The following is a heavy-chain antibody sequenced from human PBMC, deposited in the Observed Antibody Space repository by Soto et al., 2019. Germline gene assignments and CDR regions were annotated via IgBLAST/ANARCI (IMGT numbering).Heavy chain of an antibody. CDR3: ARPLGPGAFEI. CDR1: GYNFSKYW. V-gene: IGHV5-51*01. CDR2: IYPGDSET. Sequence: GESLKISCQGSGYNFSKYWIGWVRQRPGKGLEWMGNIYPGDSETRNSPSLQGQVTLSADKPINTAYLHFSSLKASVTAMYYCARPLGPGAFEIWGQGTMVTVSS. J-gene: IGHJ3*02. D-gene: IGHD3-16*02.